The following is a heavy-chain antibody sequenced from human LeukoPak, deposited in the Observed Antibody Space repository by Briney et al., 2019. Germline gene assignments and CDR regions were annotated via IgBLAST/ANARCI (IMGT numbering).Heavy chain of an antibody. D-gene: IGHD3-10*01. J-gene: IGHJ6*02. CDR1: GGSIRSYY. Sequence: SETLSLTCTVSGGSIRSYYWSWIRQPAGKGLEWIGRIYTSGSTNYNPSLKSRVTMSVDTSKNQFSLKLSSVTAADTAVYYCARGEHGSGRYYYGMDVWGQGTTVTVSS. V-gene: IGHV4-4*07. CDR3: ARGEHGSGRYYYGMDV. CDR2: IYTSGST.